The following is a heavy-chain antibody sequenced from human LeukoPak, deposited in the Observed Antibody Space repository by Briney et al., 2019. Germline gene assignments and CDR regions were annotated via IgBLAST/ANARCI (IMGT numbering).Heavy chain of an antibody. D-gene: IGHD3-3*01. V-gene: IGHV1-18*01. CDR3: ARDRQPEKILEWADAFDI. J-gene: IGHJ3*02. Sequence: ASVKVSCKASGGTFSSYAISWVRQAPGQGLEWMGWISAYNGNTNYAQKLQGRVTMTTDTSTSTAYMELRSLRSDDTAVYYCARDRQPEKILEWADAFDIWGQGTMVTVSS. CDR2: ISAYNGNT. CDR1: GGTFSSYA.